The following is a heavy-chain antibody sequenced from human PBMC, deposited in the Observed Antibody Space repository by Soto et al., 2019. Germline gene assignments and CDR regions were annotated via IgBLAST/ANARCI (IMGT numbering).Heavy chain of an antibody. CDR3: ARGITIFGANYYMDV. CDR1: GGTFSSYT. Sequence: SVKVSCKASGGTFSSYTISWVRQAPGQGLEWMGRIIPILGIANYAQKFQGRVTITADKSTSTAYMELSSLRSEDTAVYYCARGITIFGANYYMDVWGKGTTVTVSS. J-gene: IGHJ6*03. CDR2: IIPILGIA. V-gene: IGHV1-69*02. D-gene: IGHD3-3*01.